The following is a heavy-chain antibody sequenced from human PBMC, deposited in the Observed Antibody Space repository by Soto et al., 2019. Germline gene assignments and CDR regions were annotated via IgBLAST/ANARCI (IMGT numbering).Heavy chain of an antibody. CDR1: GSTFTGYY. CDR2: INPNNGGT. V-gene: IGHV1-2*02. D-gene: IGHD4-17*01. J-gene: IGHJ3*02. CDR3: ARASGVYDAFDI. Sequence: SVKVSCKASGSTFTGYYMHWVRQAPGQGLEWMGWINPNNGGTKYAQKFQGSVTMTRDTSISTAYMELSRLRSDDTAVYYCARASGVYDAFDIWGQGTMVTVSS.